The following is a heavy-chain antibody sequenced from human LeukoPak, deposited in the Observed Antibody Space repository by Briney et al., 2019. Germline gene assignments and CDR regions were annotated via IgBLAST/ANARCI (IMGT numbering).Heavy chain of an antibody. CDR1: GGSISSYY. J-gene: IGHJ4*02. V-gene: IGHV4-59*01. CDR3: ARVHGGVLRYFERAYYFDY. D-gene: IGHD3-9*01. CDR2: IYYSGST. Sequence: SETLSLTCTVSGGSISSYYWSWIRQPPGKGLEWIGYIYYSGSTNYNPSLKSRVTISVDTFKNQFSLKLSSVTAADTAVYYCARVHGGVLRYFERAYYFDYWGQGTLVTVSS.